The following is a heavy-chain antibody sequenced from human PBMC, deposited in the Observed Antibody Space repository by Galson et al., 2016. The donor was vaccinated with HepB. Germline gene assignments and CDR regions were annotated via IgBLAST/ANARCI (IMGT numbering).Heavy chain of an antibody. V-gene: IGHV3-30*03. D-gene: IGHD1-26*01. Sequence: SLRLSCAASGFTFMSYGMHWVRRAPGKGLEWVAVISYDGSKRYYVDSVEGRFTISRDNSKNTVDLQMNSLRAEDTAVYYCAGSYSGRKGASDIWGQGTMVTVSS. J-gene: IGHJ3*02. CDR1: GFTFMSYG. CDR2: ISYDGSKR. CDR3: AGSYSGRKGASDI.